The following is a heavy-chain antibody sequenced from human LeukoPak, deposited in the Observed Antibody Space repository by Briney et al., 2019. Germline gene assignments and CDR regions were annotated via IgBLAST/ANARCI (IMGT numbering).Heavy chain of an antibody. D-gene: IGHD4-17*01. Sequence: SVKVSCKASGGTFSSYAISWVRQAPGQGLEWMGRIIPIFGIANYAQKFQGRVTITADKSTSTAYMELSSLRSEDTAVYYCAVNYDYGDHGGGYWGQGALVTVSS. J-gene: IGHJ4*02. V-gene: IGHV1-69*04. CDR1: GGTFSSYA. CDR2: IIPIFGIA. CDR3: AVNYDYGDHGGGY.